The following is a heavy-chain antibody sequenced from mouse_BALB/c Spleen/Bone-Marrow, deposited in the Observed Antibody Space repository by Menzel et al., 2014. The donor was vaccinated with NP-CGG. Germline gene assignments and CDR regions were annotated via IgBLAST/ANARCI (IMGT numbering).Heavy chain of an antibody. CDR3: ARHFPYYGKGFAY. V-gene: IGHV5-12-1*01. J-gene: IGHJ3*01. CDR1: GFAFSSYD. D-gene: IGHD2-10*01. Sequence: EVKVEESGGGLVKPGGSLKLSCAASGFAFSSYDMSWVRQTPEERLEWVAYISSGGGSTYYPDTVKGRFTISRDNAKNTLYLQMSSLKSEDTAMYYCARHFPYYGKGFAYWGQGTLVTVSA. CDR2: ISSGGGST.